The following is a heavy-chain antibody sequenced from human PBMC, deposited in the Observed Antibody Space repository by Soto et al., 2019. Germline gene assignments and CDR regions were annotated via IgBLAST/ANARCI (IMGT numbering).Heavy chain of an antibody. CDR3: ASGYYYDSSGYGTLDY. J-gene: IGHJ4*02. Sequence: ASVKVSCKASGYTFTSYGISWVRQAPGQGLEWMGWISAYNGNTNYAQKLQGRVTMTTDTSTSTAYMELRSLRSDDTAVYYCASGYYYDSSGYGTLDYSGQGTLVTVSS. CDR1: GYTFTSYG. V-gene: IGHV1-18*01. CDR2: ISAYNGNT. D-gene: IGHD3-22*01.